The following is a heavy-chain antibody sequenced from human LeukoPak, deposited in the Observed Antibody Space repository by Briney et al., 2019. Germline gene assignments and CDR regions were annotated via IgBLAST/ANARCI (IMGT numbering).Heavy chain of an antibody. V-gene: IGHV3-23*01. Sequence: GGSLRLSCAASGFTFSSYAMSWVRQAPGKGLEWVSAISGSGGSTYYADSVKGRFTISRDNAKNSLYLQMNSLRAEDTAVYYCARDTGNGDAFNIWGQGTMVTVSS. CDR2: ISGSGGST. CDR1: GFTFSSYA. D-gene: IGHD1-1*01. CDR3: ARDTGNGDAFNI. J-gene: IGHJ3*02.